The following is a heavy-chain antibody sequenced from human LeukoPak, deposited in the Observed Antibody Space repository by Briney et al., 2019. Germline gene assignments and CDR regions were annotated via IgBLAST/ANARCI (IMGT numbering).Heavy chain of an antibody. V-gene: IGHV4-59*11. CDR2: IYYSGST. CDR1: GGSISSHY. CDR3: ARDAVEMATNAPYYYYYMDV. Sequence: PSETLSLTCIVSGGSISSHYWSWIRQPPGKGLEWIGYIYYSGSTNYNPSLKSRVTISVDTSKNQFSLKLSSVTAADTAVYYCARDAVEMATNAPYYYYYMDVWGKGTTVTVSS. D-gene: IGHD5-24*01. J-gene: IGHJ6*03.